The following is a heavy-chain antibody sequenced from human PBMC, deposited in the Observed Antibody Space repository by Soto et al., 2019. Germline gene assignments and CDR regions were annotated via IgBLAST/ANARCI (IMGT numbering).Heavy chain of an antibody. CDR1: GFTFSSYG. D-gene: IGHD6-6*01. J-gene: IGHJ4*02. V-gene: IGHV3-30*03. CDR3: ARRTIAARRGDDY. Sequence: GGSLRLSCAASGFTFSSYGMHWVRQAPGKGLEWVAVISYDGSNKYYADSVKGRFTISRDNSKNTLYLQMNSLRAEDTAVYYCARRTIAARRGDDYWGQGTLVTVSS. CDR2: ISYDGSNK.